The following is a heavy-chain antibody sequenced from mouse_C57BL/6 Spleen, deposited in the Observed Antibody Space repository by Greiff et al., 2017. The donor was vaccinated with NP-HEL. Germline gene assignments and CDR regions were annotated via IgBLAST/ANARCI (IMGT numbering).Heavy chain of an antibody. CDR2: IYPGDGDT. D-gene: IGHD1-1*01. Sequence: VQLQESGAELVKPGASVKISCKASGYAFSSYWMNWVKQRPGKGLEWIGQIYPGDGDTNYNGKFKGKATLTADKSSSTAYMQLSSLTSEDSAVYFCASSYYGSSYGSAMDYWGQGTSVTVSS. CDR3: ASSYYGSSYGSAMDY. V-gene: IGHV1-80*01. CDR1: GYAFSSYW. J-gene: IGHJ4*01.